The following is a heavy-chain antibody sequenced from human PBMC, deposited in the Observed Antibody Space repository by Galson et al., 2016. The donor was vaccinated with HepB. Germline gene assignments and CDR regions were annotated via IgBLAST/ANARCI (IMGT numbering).Heavy chain of an antibody. D-gene: IGHD2-21*02. CDR3: AKESGYSDRYPYYYGMDV. Sequence: SLRLSCAASGFTFSNYAMNWVRQAPGKGLEWVSVISGSTYYADYVRGRFTISRDSSKNTLYLQMNSLRVEDTAVYYCAKESGYSDRYPYYYGMDVWGQGTTVTVSS. CDR1: GFTFSNYA. CDR2: ISGST. V-gene: IGHV3-23*01. J-gene: IGHJ6*02.